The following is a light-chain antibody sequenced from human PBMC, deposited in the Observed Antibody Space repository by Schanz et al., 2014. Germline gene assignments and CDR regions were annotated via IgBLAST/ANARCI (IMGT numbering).Light chain of an antibody. CDR2: DVS. V-gene: IGLV2-11*01. Sequence: QSALTQPASVSGSPGQSITISCTGTSSDVGGYNYVSWYQQHPGKAPKLMIYDVSKRPSGVPDRFSGSKSGNTASLTISGLQAEDEADYYCCSYAGSMSLFGGGTKLTVL. J-gene: IGLJ2*01. CDR3: CSYAGSMSL. CDR1: SSDVGGYNY.